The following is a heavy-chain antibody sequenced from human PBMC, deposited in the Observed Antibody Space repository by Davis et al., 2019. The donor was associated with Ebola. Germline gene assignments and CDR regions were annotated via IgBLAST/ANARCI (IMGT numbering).Heavy chain of an antibody. CDR2: IYYSGST. J-gene: IGHJ3*02. D-gene: IGHD3-22*01. V-gene: IGHV4-39*01. Sequence: SETLSLTCTVSGGSISSSSYYWGWIRQPPGKGLEWIGSIYYSGSTYYNPSLKSRVTISVDTSKNQLSLKLSSVTAADTAVYYCARMTGYYYDSSGYYRYDAFDIWGQGTMVTVSS. CDR3: ARMTGYYYDSSGYYRYDAFDI. CDR1: GGSISSSSYY.